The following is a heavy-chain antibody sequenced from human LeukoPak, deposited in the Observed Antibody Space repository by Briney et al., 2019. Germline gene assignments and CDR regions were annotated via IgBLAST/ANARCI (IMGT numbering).Heavy chain of an antibody. Sequence: GGSLRLSCAAAGFTFSSYGMHWVRQAPGKGLRWVSGISASGSSTYYADSVRGRFTISRDNSQNMVYQQMNSLRAEDTAVYYCAKRTGVTELHFDHWGQGTLVTVSS. D-gene: IGHD1-1*01. J-gene: IGHJ4*02. CDR1: GFTFSSYG. V-gene: IGHV3-23*01. CDR3: AKRTGVTELHFDH. CDR2: ISASGSST.